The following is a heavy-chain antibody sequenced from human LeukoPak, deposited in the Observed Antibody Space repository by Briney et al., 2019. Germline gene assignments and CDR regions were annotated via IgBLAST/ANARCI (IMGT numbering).Heavy chain of an antibody. Sequence: ASVKVTCKASGGTFSSYAISWVRQAPGQGLEWMGRIIPILGIANYAQKFQGRVTITADKSTSTAYMELSSLRSEDTAVYYCARPTTTYYDILTGYYPFDYWGQGTLVTVSS. CDR2: IIPILGIA. CDR3: ARPTTTYYDILTGYYPFDY. CDR1: GGTFSSYA. J-gene: IGHJ4*02. D-gene: IGHD3-9*01. V-gene: IGHV1-69*04.